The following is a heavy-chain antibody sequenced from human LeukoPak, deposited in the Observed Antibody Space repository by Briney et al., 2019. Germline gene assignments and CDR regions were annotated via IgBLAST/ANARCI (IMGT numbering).Heavy chain of an antibody. CDR1: GGSMRSSGYY. CDR3: ARTENYIPEDWFDP. J-gene: IGHJ5*02. V-gene: IGHV4-39*01. D-gene: IGHD5-24*01. Sequence: SETLSLTCTVSGGSMRSSGYYWDWIRQHPGKGLEWIGSINYDGSTFYNPSLESRVTMSVDTSKNQFSLKLNSVTAADTAVYYCARTENYIPEDWFDPWGQGTLVTVSS. CDR2: INYDGST.